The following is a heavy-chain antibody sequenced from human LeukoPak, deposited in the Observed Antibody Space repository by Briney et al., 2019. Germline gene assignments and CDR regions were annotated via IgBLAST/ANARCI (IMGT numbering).Heavy chain of an antibody. V-gene: IGHV3-23*01. Sequence: GGSLRLSCAASGFTFSSYAMSWVRQAPGKGLEWVSAISGSGGSTYYADSVKGRFTISRDNSKNTLYLQMNSLRAEDTAVYYCARDLIAAAGPYYFDYWGQGTLVTVSS. CDR1: GFTFSSYA. D-gene: IGHD6-13*01. J-gene: IGHJ4*02. CDR2: ISGSGGST. CDR3: ARDLIAAAGPYYFDY.